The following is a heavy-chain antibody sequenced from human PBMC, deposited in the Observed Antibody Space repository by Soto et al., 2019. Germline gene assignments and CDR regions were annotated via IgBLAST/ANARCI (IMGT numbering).Heavy chain of an antibody. D-gene: IGHD6-13*01. CDR1: GGTFSSYR. J-gene: IGHJ4*02. CDR3: ARDSGAKLSSS. V-gene: IGHV1-69*01. CDR2: IVPIYRTA. Sequence: QVQLVQSGAEVKKPGSSVKVSCKASGGTFSSYRINWVRQAPGQGLEWVGGIVPIYRTADYAQKSQGRVTITAGESARTAYLELRSLKSQDTAVYYCARDSGAKLSSSWGQGTLVTVSS.